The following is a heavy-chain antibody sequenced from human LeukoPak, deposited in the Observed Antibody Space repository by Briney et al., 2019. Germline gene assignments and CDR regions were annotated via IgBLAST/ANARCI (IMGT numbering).Heavy chain of an antibody. CDR2: FDPEDGET. Sequence: GASVKVSCKVSGYTLTELSMHWVRQAPGKGLEWMGGFDPEDGETIYAQKFQGRVTMTEDTSTDTAYMELSSLRSEDTAVYYCATTNWYGSGSYPDYWGQGTLVTVSS. V-gene: IGHV1-24*01. CDR1: GYTLTELS. D-gene: IGHD3-10*01. CDR3: ATTNWYGSGSYPDY. J-gene: IGHJ4*02.